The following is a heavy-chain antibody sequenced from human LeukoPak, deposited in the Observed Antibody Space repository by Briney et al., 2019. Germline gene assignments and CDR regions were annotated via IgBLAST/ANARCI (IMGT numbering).Heavy chain of an antibody. D-gene: IGHD1-26*01. CDR3: ASIVGAPTGWFDP. CDR1: GYTFTTYD. Sequence: ASVKVSCKASGYTFTTYDINWVRQATGQGLEWMGWMNPNSGNTGYAQKFQGRVTLTRNTSIDTAYMELSSLGSEDTAVYYCASIVGAPTGWFDPWGQGTLVTVSS. CDR2: MNPNSGNT. J-gene: IGHJ5*02. V-gene: IGHV1-8*01.